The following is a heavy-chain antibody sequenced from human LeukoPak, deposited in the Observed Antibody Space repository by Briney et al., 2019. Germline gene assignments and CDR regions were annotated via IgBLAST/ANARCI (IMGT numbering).Heavy chain of an antibody. D-gene: IGHD5-24*01. V-gene: IGHV3-11*01. CDR1: GFTFSDYY. CDR3: ARDQGWLQFGGWSVFDY. CDR2: ISSSGSTI. Sequence: SGGSLRLSCAASGFTFSDYYMSWIRQAPGKGLEWVSYISSSGSTIYYADSVKGRSTFSRDTAKNSLYLQMNSLRAEDTAVYYCARDQGWLQFGGWSVFDYWGQGTLVTVSS. J-gene: IGHJ4*02.